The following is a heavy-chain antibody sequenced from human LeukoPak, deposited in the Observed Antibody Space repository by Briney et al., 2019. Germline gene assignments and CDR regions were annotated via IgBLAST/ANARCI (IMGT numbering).Heavy chain of an antibody. V-gene: IGHV3-7*01. J-gene: IGHJ4*02. CDR2: IKPDGSGK. CDR1: GFTFSSYW. Sequence: GGSLRLSCAASGFTFSSYWMNWVRQAPERGLEWVANIKPDGSGKYYVDSVKGRFTISRDNAKNSLYLQMNSLRAEDTAVYYCARQNFEYWAQGTLVTVSS. CDR3: ARQNFEY.